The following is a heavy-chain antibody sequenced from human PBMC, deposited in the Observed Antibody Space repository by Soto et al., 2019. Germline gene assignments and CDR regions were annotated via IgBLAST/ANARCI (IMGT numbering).Heavy chain of an antibody. CDR3: ARSQSGYSSSRTLFDP. V-gene: IGHV4-61*08. D-gene: IGHD6-13*01. CDR1: GGSISSGDYY. CDR2: IYYSGST. Sequence: SETLSLTCTVSGGSISSGDYYWSWIRQPPGKGLEWIGYIYYSGSTNYNPSLKSRVTISVDTSKNQFSLKLSSVTAADTAVYYCARSQSGYSSSRTLFDPWGQGTLVTVSS. J-gene: IGHJ5*02.